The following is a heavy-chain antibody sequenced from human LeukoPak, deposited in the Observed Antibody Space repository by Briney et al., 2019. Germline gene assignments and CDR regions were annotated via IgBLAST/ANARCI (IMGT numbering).Heavy chain of an antibody. Sequence: SETLSLTCAVYGGSFSGYYWSWIRQPPGKGLEWIGEINHSGSTNYNPSLKSRVTISVDTSKNQFSLKLSSVTAADTAVYYCARGQVVQGVIRVRFDYWGQGTLVTVSS. J-gene: IGHJ4*02. CDR3: ARGQVVQGVIRVRFDY. D-gene: IGHD3-10*01. CDR1: GGSFSGYY. CDR2: INHSGST. V-gene: IGHV4-34*01.